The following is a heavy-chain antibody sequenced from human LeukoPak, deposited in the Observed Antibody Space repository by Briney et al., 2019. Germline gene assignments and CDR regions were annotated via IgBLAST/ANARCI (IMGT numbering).Heavy chain of an antibody. CDR2: INPNSGGT. CDR3: AREVRGQQLAPAPYYYYYMDV. CDR1: GYTFTGHY. J-gene: IGHJ6*03. V-gene: IGHV1-2*02. D-gene: IGHD6-13*01. Sequence: GASVTVSCTASGYTFTGHYMHWVRQAPGQGLEWMGWINPNSGGTNYAQKFQGRVTMTRDTSISTAYMELSRLRSDDTAVYYCAREVRGQQLAPAPYYYYYMDVWGKGTTVTVSS.